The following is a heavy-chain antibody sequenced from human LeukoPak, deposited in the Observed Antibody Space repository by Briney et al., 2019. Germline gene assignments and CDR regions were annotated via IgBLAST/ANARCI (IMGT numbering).Heavy chain of an antibody. V-gene: IGHV4-59*01. CDR1: GGSIVGYY. Sequence: SETLSLTCTVSGGSIVGYYWSWIRQPPGKGLEWIAYIYSSGHTISNPSLQSRVTMSLDTSRNQFSLKLSSVAAADTAVYYCARLYSSSSGQTFDYWGQGTLVTVSS. CDR3: ARLYSSSSGQTFDY. D-gene: IGHD6-6*01. J-gene: IGHJ4*02. CDR2: IYSSGHT.